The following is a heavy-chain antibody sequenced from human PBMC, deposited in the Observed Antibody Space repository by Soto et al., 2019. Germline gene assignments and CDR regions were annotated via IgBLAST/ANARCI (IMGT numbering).Heavy chain of an antibody. CDR2: IVPVYGTA. Sequence: QVQLVQSGAEVKKPGSSVKVSCKASGDTYSSYEINWVRQAPGLGLEWMGGIVPVYGTANYAPKFQGRVTRIADVPTGTPYMDLSDLISAATAVSFCAREEAPDSSGWDYWGQGTLVTVSS. V-gene: IGHV1-69*12. CDR1: GDTYSSYE. J-gene: IGHJ4*02. CDR3: AREEAPDSSGWDY. D-gene: IGHD6-19*01.